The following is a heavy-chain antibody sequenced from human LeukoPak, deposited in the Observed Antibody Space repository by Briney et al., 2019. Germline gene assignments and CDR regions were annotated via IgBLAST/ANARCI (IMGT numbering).Heavy chain of an antibody. V-gene: IGHV4-59*13. CDR1: GGSFSSYY. CDR3: ARGRFARLPYFDY. J-gene: IGHJ4*02. CDR2: IYYSGST. Sequence: PSETLSLTCTVSGGSFSSYYWSWIRQTPGKGLEWIGYIYYSGSTDYNPSLKNRVTLSIDTSKNQFSLKLSSVTAADTALYSCARGRFARLPYFDYWGQGILVTVSS. D-gene: IGHD3-10*01.